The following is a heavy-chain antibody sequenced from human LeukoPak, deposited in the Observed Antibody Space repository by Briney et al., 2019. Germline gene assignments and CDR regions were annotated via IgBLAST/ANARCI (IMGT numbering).Heavy chain of an antibody. CDR2: IYYSGTT. Sequence: SETLSLTCTVSGGSISSSSYYWGWIRQPPGKGLEWIGSIYYSGTTYYSPSLKSRVTISVDTSKNQFSLKLSSVTAADTALYYCASGTHCGYSSGWLYYWGQGTLVTVSS. CDR3: ASGTHCGYSSGWLYY. J-gene: IGHJ4*02. D-gene: IGHD6-19*01. CDR1: GGSISSSSYY. V-gene: IGHV4-39*01.